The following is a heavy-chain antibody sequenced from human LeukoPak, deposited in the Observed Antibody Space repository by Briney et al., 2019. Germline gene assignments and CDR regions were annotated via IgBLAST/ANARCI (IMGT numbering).Heavy chain of an antibody. Sequence: SVKVSCKASGGTFSSYAISWVRQAPGQGLEWMGGIIPIFGTANYAQKFQGRVTITADKSTSTAYMELSSLRSEDTAVYYCGRGTDFRDGYNFYYYYYMDVWGKGTTVTVSS. CDR1: GGTFSSYA. V-gene: IGHV1-69*06. CDR2: IIPIFGTA. D-gene: IGHD5-24*01. CDR3: GRGTDFRDGYNFYYYYYMDV. J-gene: IGHJ6*03.